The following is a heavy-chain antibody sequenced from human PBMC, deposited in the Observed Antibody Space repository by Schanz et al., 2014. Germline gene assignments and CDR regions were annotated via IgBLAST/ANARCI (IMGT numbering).Heavy chain of an antibody. J-gene: IGHJ6*02. V-gene: IGHV4-31*03. D-gene: IGHD2-15*01. CDR2: ISDSGNT. CDR3: ARLVGPSFYYGMDV. CDR1: GDSMSSGGYY. Sequence: QVQLQESGPGLVKPSQTLSLTCNVSGDSMSSGGYYWNWIRPHPGKGLEWIGYISDSGNTYYNPALKSRVTMSIDTSEKQFSLNLRSVTGADTAVYYCARLVGPSFYYGMDVWGQGTTVTVSS.